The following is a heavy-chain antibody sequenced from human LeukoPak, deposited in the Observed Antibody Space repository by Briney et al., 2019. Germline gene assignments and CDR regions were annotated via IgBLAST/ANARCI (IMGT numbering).Heavy chain of an antibody. CDR2: IIPILGIA. J-gene: IGHJ4*02. CDR1: GGTFSSYT. Sequence: ASVEVSCKASGGTFSSYTISWVRQAPGQGLEWMGRIIPILGIANYAQKFQGRVTITADKSTSTAYMELSSLRSEDTAVYYCARVRYCSGGSCSPDFDYWGQGTLVTVSS. V-gene: IGHV1-69*02. D-gene: IGHD2-15*01. CDR3: ARVRYCSGGSCSPDFDY.